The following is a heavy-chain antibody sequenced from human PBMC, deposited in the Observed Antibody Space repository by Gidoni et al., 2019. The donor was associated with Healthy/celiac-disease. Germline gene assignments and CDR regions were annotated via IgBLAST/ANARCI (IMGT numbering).Heavy chain of an antibody. CDR2: ISVSGGST. J-gene: IGHJ3*02. V-gene: IGHV3-23*01. CDR3: AKDTPVLGFGVFVGAAFDI. D-gene: IGHD3-10*01. Sequence: EVQLLESGGGLVQPGGSCRLHCAASGATVSRDATSWVRQATGKGLVWVSAISVSGGSTYDADSMKGLFNISRDHSKNPLYLQMNSLRAEDTAVYYFAKDTPVLGFGVFVGAAFDIWVQGTLVTVSS. CDR1: GATVSRDA.